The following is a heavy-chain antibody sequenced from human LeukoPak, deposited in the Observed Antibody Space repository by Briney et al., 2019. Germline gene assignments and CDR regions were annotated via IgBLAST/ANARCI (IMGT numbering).Heavy chain of an antibody. V-gene: IGHV4-39*01. CDR3: ARLGQWLAPTGDDAFDI. J-gene: IGHJ3*02. CDR2: IYYSGST. D-gene: IGHD6-19*01. CDR1: GGSISSSSYY. Sequence: SETLSLTCTVSGGSISSSSYYWGWIRQPPGKGLEWIGSIYYSGSTYYNPSLKSRVTISVDTSKNQFSLKLSSVTAADTAVYYCARLGQWLAPTGDDAFDIWGQGTMVTVSS.